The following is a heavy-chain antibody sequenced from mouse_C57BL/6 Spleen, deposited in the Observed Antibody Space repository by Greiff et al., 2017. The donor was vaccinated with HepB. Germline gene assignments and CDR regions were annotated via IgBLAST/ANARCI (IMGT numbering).Heavy chain of an antibody. CDR3: ARGYYGGSLAY. D-gene: IGHD1-1*01. CDR1: GFTFSDYG. V-gene: IGHV5-17*01. J-gene: IGHJ3*01. Sequence: DVQLQESGGGLVKPGGSLKLSCAASGFTFSDYGMHWVRQAPEKGLEWVAYISSGSSTIYYADTVKGRFTISRDNAKNTLFLQMTSLRSEDTAMYYCARGYYGGSLAYWGQGTLVTVSA. CDR2: ISSGSSTI.